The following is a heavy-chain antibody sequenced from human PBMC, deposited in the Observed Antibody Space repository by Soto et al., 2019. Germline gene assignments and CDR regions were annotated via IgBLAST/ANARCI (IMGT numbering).Heavy chain of an antibody. CDR1: GVSISSGGYY. J-gene: IGHJ6*02. CDR2: NYYSGIT. D-gene: IGHD6-6*01. V-gene: IGHV4-31*03. Sequence: PSETLSLTCTVSGVSISSGGYYWTWIHQHPGKGLEWIGYNYYSGITYYNPSLKSRVTISLDTSKNQFSLKLSSVTAADTAVYYCARGSSIAGLYYGMDVWGQGTTVTVSS. CDR3: ARGSSIAGLYYGMDV.